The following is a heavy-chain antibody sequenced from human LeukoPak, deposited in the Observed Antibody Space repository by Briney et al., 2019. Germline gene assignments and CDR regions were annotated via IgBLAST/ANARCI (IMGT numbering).Heavy chain of an antibody. CDR2: ISYDGSNK. J-gene: IGHJ4*02. V-gene: IGHV3-30*18. D-gene: IGHD5-24*01. Sequence: GGSLRLSCAASGFTFSSYGMHWVRQAPGKGLEWVAVISYDGSNKYYADSVKGRFTISRDNSKNTLYLQMNSLRAEDTAVYYCAKDEATITSFDYWGQGTLVTVSS. CDR1: GFTFSSYG. CDR3: AKDEATITSFDY.